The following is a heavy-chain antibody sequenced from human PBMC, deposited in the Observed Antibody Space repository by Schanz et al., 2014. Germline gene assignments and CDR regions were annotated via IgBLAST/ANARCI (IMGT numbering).Heavy chain of an antibody. CDR3: AKARVLES. CDR2: IKKDGSER. D-gene: IGHD1-1*01. CDR1: GFTFSGFW. V-gene: IGHV3-7*01. J-gene: IGHJ5*02. Sequence: EVQLAESGGGLVQPGGSLRLSCAASGFTFSGFWMTWVRQAPGKGLEWVANIKKDGSERYYVDSVKGRFTISRDNAKSPLFLQMNSLRPEGATVYYCAKARVLESWGQGTLVTVSS.